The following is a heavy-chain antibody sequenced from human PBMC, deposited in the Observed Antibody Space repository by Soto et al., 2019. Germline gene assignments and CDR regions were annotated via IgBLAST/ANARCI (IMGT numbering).Heavy chain of an antibody. V-gene: IGHV3-15*07. D-gene: IGHD1-26*01. CDR3: TTDSPLRYSGTYWGIGMDV. Sequence: PGGSLRLSCAASGFTFSNAWMNWVRQAPGKGPEWVGRIKSKTDGGTTDYAAPVKGRFTISRDDSKNTLYLQMNSLKTEDTAVYHCTTDSPLRYSGTYWGIGMDVWGQGTTVTVSS. CDR2: IKSKTDGGTT. CDR1: GFTFSNAW. J-gene: IGHJ6*02.